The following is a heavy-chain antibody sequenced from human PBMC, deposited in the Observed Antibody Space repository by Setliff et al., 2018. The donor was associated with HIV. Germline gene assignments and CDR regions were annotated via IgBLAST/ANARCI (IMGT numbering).Heavy chain of an antibody. V-gene: IGHV5-51*01. D-gene: IGHD2-21*02. CDR1: GYSFTSYW. Sequence: PGESLKISCKGSGYSFTSYWIAWVRQMPGRGLEWMAIIYPGDSDTRYSPSFQGQVTISADKSINTAYLQWSSLKASDTAMYYCARRDEGCLDYWGQGQWSPSPQ. CDR2: IYPGDSDT. J-gene: IGHJ4*02. CDR3: ARRDEGCLDY.